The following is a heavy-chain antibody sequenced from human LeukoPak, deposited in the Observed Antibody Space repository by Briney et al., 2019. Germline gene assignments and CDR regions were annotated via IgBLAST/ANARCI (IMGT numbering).Heavy chain of an antibody. Sequence: SETLSLTCTVSGGSISSYYWSWIRQPPGKGLEWIGYIYYSGSTNYNPSLKSRVTISVGTSKNQFSLKLSSVTAADTAVYYCARAKGDLYSSSWYRSYYFDYWGQGTLVTVSS. J-gene: IGHJ4*02. CDR3: ARAKGDLYSSSWYRSYYFDY. D-gene: IGHD6-13*01. CDR1: GGSISSYY. V-gene: IGHV4-59*01. CDR2: IYYSGST.